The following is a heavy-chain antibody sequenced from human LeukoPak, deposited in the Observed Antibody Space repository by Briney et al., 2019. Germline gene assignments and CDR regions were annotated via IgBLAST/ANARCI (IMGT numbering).Heavy chain of an antibody. J-gene: IGHJ4*02. D-gene: IGHD2-2*01. CDR2: IYYSGST. CDR3: ARQLGYCSSTSCYADKVDY. Sequence: SETLSLTCTVSGGSISSSSYYWGWIRKPPGKGLEWIGSIYYSGSTYYNPSLKSRVTISVDTSKNQFSLKLSSVTAADTAVYYCARQLGYCSSTSCYADKVDYWGQGTLVTVSS. V-gene: IGHV4-39*01. CDR1: GGSISSSSYY.